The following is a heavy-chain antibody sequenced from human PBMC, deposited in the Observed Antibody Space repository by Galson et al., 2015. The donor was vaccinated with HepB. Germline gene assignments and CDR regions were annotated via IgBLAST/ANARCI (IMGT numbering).Heavy chain of an antibody. J-gene: IGHJ4*02. CDR3: AKFYGADLLWFGELWD. V-gene: IGHV3-23*01. Sequence: SLRLSCAASGFTFSSYGMSWVRQAPGKGLEWVSTISGSGGNTYYADSVKGRFTISRYNSKNTLYLQMNSLRDEDTAVYYCAKFYGADLLWFGELWDWGQGTLVTVSS. D-gene: IGHD3-10*01. CDR1: GFTFSSYG. CDR2: ISGSGGNT.